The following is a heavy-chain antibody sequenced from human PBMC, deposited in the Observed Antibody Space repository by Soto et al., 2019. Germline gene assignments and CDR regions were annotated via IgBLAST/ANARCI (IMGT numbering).Heavy chain of an antibody. J-gene: IGHJ5*02. V-gene: IGHV4-39*01. CDR2: IYYSGST. D-gene: IGHD3-3*01. CDR3: ARSVLRFLNWFDP. CDR1: GGSISSSSYY. Sequence: PSETLSLTCTVSGGSISSSSYYWGWIRQPPGKGLEWIGSIYYSGSTYYNPSLKSRVTISVDTSKNQFSLKLSSVTAADTAVYYCARSVLRFLNWFDPWGQGTLVTVSS.